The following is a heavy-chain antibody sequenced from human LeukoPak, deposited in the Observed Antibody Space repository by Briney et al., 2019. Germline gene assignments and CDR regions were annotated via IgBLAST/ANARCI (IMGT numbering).Heavy chain of an antibody. CDR1: GFTFSSFA. V-gene: IGHV3-66*01. CDR3: ARGAGTSYYFDY. CDR2: IFSDGTT. Sequence: GGSLRLSCATSGFTFSSFAMSWVRQAPGKGLKWVSVIFSDGTTYYADSVKGRFTISRDNSKNTLYLQMNSLRAEDTAVYYCARGAGTSYYFDYWGQGTLVTVSS. J-gene: IGHJ4*02. D-gene: IGHD3-10*01.